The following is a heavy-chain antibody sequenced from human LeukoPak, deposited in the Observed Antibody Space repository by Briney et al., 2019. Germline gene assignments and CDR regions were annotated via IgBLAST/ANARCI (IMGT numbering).Heavy chain of an antibody. CDR2: VSSSSTST. V-gene: IGHV3-21*01. Sequence: GESLRLSCAASGFTFSTYTLNWVRQAPGKGLEWVSCVSSSSTSTYYADSVKGRFTISRDNAKNSVYLQMNSLRAEDTAVYYCAREAGEAFDIWGQGTMVTVSS. CDR1: GFTFSTYT. D-gene: IGHD3-10*01. J-gene: IGHJ3*02. CDR3: AREAGEAFDI.